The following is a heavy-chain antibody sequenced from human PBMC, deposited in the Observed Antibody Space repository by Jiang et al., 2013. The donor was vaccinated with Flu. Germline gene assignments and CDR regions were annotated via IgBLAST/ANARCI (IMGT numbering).Heavy chain of an antibody. CDR2: TYYRSKWLN. Sequence: QTLSLTCTISGDSVSSNRATWNWMRQSPSRGLEWLGRTYYRSKWLNDYAVSLKSRITINPDTSKNQFSLQSNSVTPEDTAVYYCARDSGLGLEYFDYWGQGTLVTVSS. D-gene: IGHD3/OR15-3a*01. CDR3: ARDSGLGLEYFDY. V-gene: IGHV6-1*01. J-gene: IGHJ4*02. CDR1: GDSVSSNRAT.